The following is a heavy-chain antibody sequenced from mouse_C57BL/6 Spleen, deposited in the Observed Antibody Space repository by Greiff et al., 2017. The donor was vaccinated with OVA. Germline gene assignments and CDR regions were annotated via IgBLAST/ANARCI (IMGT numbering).Heavy chain of an antibody. D-gene: IGHD2-2*01. CDR1: GYSFTSYY. V-gene: IGHV1-66*01. Sequence: QVQLQQSGPELVKPGASVKISCKASGYSFTSYYIHWVKQRPGQGLEWIGWIYPGSGNTKYNEKFKGKATLTADTSSSTAYMQLSSLTSEDSAVYYCAIPYGYDEGDSFDYWGQGTTLTVSS. CDR2: IYPGSGNT. J-gene: IGHJ2*01. CDR3: AIPYGYDEGDSFDY.